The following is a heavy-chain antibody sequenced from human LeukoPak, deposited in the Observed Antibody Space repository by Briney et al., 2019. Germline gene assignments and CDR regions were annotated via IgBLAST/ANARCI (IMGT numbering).Heavy chain of an antibody. CDR1: GGSITSDY. V-gene: IGHV4-59*12. CDR3: ARAGGGMGIAAAIDY. CDR2: IYYSGST. J-gene: IGHJ4*02. Sequence: SETLSLTCSVSGGSITSDYWSWIRQPPGKGLEWIGYIYYSGSTNYNPSLKSRVTISVDTSKKQFSLNLSSVTPADTAVYYCARAGGGMGIAAAIDYWGQGTLVTVSS. D-gene: IGHD6-25*01.